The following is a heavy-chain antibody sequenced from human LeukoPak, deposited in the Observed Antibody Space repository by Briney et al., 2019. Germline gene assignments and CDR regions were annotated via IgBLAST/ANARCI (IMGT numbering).Heavy chain of an antibody. V-gene: IGHV3-23*01. CDR2: ISGSGGST. CDR3: ARDGGMAAANH. Sequence: GGSLRLSCAASGFTFSIYAMSWVRQAPGKGLEWVSAISGSGGSTYYADSVKGRFTISRDNSKNTLYLQMNSLRAEDTAVYYCARDGGMAAANHWGQGTLVTVSS. CDR1: GFTFSIYA. J-gene: IGHJ4*02. D-gene: IGHD6-13*01.